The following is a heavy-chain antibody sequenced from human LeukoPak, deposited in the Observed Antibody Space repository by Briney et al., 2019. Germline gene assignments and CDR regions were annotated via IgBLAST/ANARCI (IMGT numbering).Heavy chain of an antibody. CDR3: ARVRQQLVPAYFDY. J-gene: IGHJ4*02. Sequence: PGGSLRLSCAASGFTFSSYAMHWVRQAPGKGLEWVAVISYDGSNKYYADSVKGRFTISRDNSKNTLYLQMNSLRAEDTAVYYCARVRQQLVPAYFDYWGQGTLVTVSS. D-gene: IGHD6-13*01. V-gene: IGHV3-30-3*01. CDR1: GFTFSSYA. CDR2: ISYDGSNK.